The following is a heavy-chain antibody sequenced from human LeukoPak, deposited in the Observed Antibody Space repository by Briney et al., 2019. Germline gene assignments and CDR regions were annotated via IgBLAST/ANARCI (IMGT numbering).Heavy chain of an antibody. V-gene: IGHV3-21*01. CDR1: GFTFSSYS. J-gene: IGHJ3*02. D-gene: IGHD6-25*01. Sequence: GGSLRLSCAASGFTFSSYSMNWVRQAPGKGLEWVSSISSSSSYIYYADSVKGRFTISRDNAKNSLYLQMNNLRAEDTAVYYCARRSAAKDAFDIWGQGTMVTVSS. CDR2: ISSSSSYI. CDR3: ARRSAAKDAFDI.